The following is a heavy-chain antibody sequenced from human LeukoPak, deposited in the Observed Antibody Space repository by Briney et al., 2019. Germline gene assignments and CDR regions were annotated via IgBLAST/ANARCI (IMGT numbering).Heavy chain of an antibody. CDR1: GGSISSYY. D-gene: IGHD2/OR15-2a*01. CDR2: ISDIGSI. CDR3: AGHHPRNTVDF. Sequence: SETLSLTCTVSGGSISSYYWSWIRQPAGKGLEWIAYISDIGSINYNPSLKSRVTISSDTSKNQFSLKLSSVTAADTAVYYCAGHHPRNTVDFWGQGTLVTVSS. J-gene: IGHJ4*02. V-gene: IGHV4-59*08.